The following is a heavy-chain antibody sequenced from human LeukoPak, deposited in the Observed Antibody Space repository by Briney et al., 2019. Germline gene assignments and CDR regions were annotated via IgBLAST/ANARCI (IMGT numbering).Heavy chain of an antibody. CDR3: ARAPSEAAAGRGDDAFDI. V-gene: IGHV3-30-3*01. CDR2: ISYDGSNK. J-gene: IGHJ3*02. D-gene: IGHD6-13*01. CDR1: GFTFSSYA. Sequence: GGSLRLSCAASGFTFSSYAMHWVRQAPGKGLEWVAVISYDGSNKYYADSVKGRFTISRDNAKNSLYLQMNSLRAEDTAVYYCARAPSEAAAGRGDDAFDIWGQGTMVTVSS.